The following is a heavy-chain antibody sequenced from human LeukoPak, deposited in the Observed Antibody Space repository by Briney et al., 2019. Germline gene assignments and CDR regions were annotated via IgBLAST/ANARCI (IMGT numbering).Heavy chain of an antibody. J-gene: IGHJ5*02. CDR2: ISGSGSTT. D-gene: IGHD2-15*01. V-gene: IGHV3-23*01. Sequence: GASLILSCAASGFTFSSYAMSWVRQAPGKGLEWVSAISGSGSTTYYADSVKGRFTISRDNSKNTLYLQMNSLRAEDTAVYSCAKGGRYCSGVTCYSATWGQGTLVTVSS. CDR3: AKGGRYCSGVTCYSAT. CDR1: GFTFSSYA.